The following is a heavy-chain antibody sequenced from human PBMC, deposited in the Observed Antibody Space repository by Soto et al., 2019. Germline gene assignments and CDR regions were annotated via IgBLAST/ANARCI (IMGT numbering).Heavy chain of an antibody. CDR2: IYHSGST. CDR1: SGSISSSNW. Sequence: QVQLQESGPGLVKPSGTLSLTCAVSSGSISSSNWWSWVRQPPGKGLEWIGEIYHSGSTNYNPSRTSRVTISVDKSKNQFSLKLSSVAAADTAVYYCARIPGIAVAADGAFDYWGQGTLVTVSS. J-gene: IGHJ4*02. D-gene: IGHD6-19*01. V-gene: IGHV4-4*02. CDR3: ARIPGIAVAADGAFDY.